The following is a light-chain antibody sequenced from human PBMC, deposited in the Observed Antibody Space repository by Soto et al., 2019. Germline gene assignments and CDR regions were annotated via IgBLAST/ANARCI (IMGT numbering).Light chain of an antibody. CDR1: SSDVGGYNY. J-gene: IGLJ1*01. Sequence: QSALTQPASVSGSPGQSITISCTGTSSDVGGYNYVSWYQQHPGKAPKLIIYEVSNRPSGVSTRFSGSKSGNTASLTISGLQAEDEADYYCSSYTSSSTPVVFGTGTKLTVL. CDR3: SSYTSSSTPVV. CDR2: EVS. V-gene: IGLV2-14*01.